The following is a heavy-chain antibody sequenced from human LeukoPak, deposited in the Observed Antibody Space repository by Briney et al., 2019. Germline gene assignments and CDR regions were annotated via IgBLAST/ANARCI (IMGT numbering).Heavy chain of an antibody. J-gene: IGHJ4*02. D-gene: IGHD5-18*01. V-gene: IGHV3-30*02. CDR2: IRYDGSSE. Sequence: GGSLRLSCAASGFTFSSHGMNWVRQAPGKGLEWVAFIRYDGSSEYYADSVKGRFTISRDNSKNTLYLQMNSLRAEDTAVYYCAKLPVDTGVNYWGQGTLVTVSS. CDR3: AKLPVDTGVNY. CDR1: GFTFSSHG.